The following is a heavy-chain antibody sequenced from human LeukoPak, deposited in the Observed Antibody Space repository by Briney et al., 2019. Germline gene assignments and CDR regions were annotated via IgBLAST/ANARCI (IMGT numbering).Heavy chain of an antibody. V-gene: IGHV4-4*07. CDR2: IYTSGST. D-gene: IGHD3-3*01. CDR3: ARDRYYDFWSGYLGAFDI. CDR1: GGSISSYY. J-gene: IGHJ3*02. Sequence: SETLSLTCTVSGGSISSYYWSWIRQPAGKGLEGIGRIYTSGSTNYNPSLKSRVTMSVDTSKNQFSLKLSSVTAADTAVYYCARDRYYDFWSGYLGAFDIWGQGTMVTVSS.